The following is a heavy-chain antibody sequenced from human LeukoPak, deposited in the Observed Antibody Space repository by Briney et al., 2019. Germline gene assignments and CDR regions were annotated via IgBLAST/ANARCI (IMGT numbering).Heavy chain of an antibody. CDR3: AKEDSSGWYYDAFDI. V-gene: IGHV3-7*03. Sequence: PGGSLRLSCAASGFIFNSYWMTWVRQTPEKGLEWVATIDRDGSEQFYVDSVKGRFTISRDNSKNTLYLQMNSLRAEDTAVYYCAKEDSSGWYYDAFDIWGQGTMVTVSS. CDR1: GFIFNSYW. CDR2: IDRDGSEQ. J-gene: IGHJ3*02. D-gene: IGHD6-19*01.